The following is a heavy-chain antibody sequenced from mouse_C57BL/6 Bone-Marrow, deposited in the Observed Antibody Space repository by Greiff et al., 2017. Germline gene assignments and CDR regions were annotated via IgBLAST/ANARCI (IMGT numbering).Heavy chain of an antibody. V-gene: IGHV1-19*01. CDR1: GYTFTDYY. CDR2: INPYNGGT. Sequence: VQLQQSGPVLVKPGASVKMSCKASGYTFTDYYMNWVKQSHGKSLEWIGVINPYNGGTSYNQKFKGKATFTVDKSSSTAYMELNSLTSEDSAVXYCAREITTVVATPLYWYFDVWGTGTTVTVSS. D-gene: IGHD1-1*01. J-gene: IGHJ1*03. CDR3: AREITTVVATPLYWYFDV.